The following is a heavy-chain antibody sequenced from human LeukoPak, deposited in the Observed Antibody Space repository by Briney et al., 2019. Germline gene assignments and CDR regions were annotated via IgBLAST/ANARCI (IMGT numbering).Heavy chain of an antibody. CDR1: GGSISSYL. CDR2: IYYSGST. Sequence: SDTLSLTCTVSGGSISSYLWRWIPQPPDQGLLRIGYIYYSGSTNYNPSLKSRVTISVDTSKNQFSLKLRSVTAADTAVYYCARGSIGSPPNYFDFWGQGTLVTVSS. V-gene: IGHV4-59*07. CDR3: ARGSIGSPPNYFDF. D-gene: IGHD2-21*01. J-gene: IGHJ4*02.